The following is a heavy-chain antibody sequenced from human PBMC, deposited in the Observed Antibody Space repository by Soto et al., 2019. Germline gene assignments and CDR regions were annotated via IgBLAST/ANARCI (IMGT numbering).Heavy chain of an antibody. CDR2: IIPISGTA. V-gene: IGHV1-69*12. Sequence: QVQLVQSGAEVKKPGSSVKVSCKASGGTFSSYAISWVRQAPGQGLESMGGIIPISGTANYAQKFQDRVTITADESGTTAYMELSSLRSEDTAVYYCARHEGTYYYYGMDVWGQGTTVTVSS. CDR3: ARHEGTYYYYGMDV. J-gene: IGHJ6*02. CDR1: GGTFSSYA.